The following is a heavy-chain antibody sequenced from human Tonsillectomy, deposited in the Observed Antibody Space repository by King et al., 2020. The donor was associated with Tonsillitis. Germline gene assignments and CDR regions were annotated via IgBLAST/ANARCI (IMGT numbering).Heavy chain of an antibody. CDR2: IYGDDDK. CDR3: ARTTALLYSSSLNNYYYGMDV. CDR1: GFSLSASGVG. J-gene: IGHJ6*02. Sequence: LTLQESGPTLVKPTQTLTLTCTFSGFSLSASGVGVGWIRQPPGKALEWLALIYGDDDKRYSPSLKSRLTITKDTSENQVVLTMTNMDPVDTATYFCARTTALLYSSSLNNYYYGMDVWGQGTTVTVSS. V-gene: IGHV2-5*02. D-gene: IGHD6-13*01.